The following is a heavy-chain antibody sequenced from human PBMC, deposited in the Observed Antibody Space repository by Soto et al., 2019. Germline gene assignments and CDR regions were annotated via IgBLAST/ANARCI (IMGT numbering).Heavy chain of an antibody. J-gene: IGHJ4*02. D-gene: IGHD5-12*01. CDR2: IIPIFGTA. CDR3: ARAPEMANTLDY. V-gene: IGHV1-69*13. CDR1: GGTFSSYA. Sequence: GTSVKVSCKASGGTFSSYAISWVRQAPGQGLEWMGGIIPIFGTANYAQKFQGRVTITADESTSTAYMELSSLRSEDTAVYYCARAPEMANTLDYWGQGALVTASS.